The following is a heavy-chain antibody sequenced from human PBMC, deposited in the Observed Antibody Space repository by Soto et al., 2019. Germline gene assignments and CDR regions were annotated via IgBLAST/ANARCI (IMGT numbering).Heavy chain of an antibody. D-gene: IGHD1-26*01. CDR2: IRIDGSNI. J-gene: IGHJ4*02. CDR1: GIIFSGYG. CDR3: ARGAVGATVFFGYFDY. V-gene: IGHV3-33*01. Sequence: QVQLVESGGGVVQPGRSLRLSCAASGIIFSGYGMHWVRQAPGKGLEWVAVIRIDGSNIYYADYVKGRFTISRDNSKNTLYLQMTGVRAEDTAVYYCARGAVGATVFFGYFDYWGQGALVTVSS.